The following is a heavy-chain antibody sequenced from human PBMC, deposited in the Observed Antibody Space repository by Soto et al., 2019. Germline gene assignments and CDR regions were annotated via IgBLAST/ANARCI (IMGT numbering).Heavy chain of an antibody. CDR2: ISGSGGNT. D-gene: IGHD5-18*01. Sequence: EVQVLESGGGLAQPGGSMRLSCAVSGFTFSSYAMSWVRQAPGKGPEWVSSISGSGGNTYYADSVKGRFTISRDNPKNTLYLQMNSLRAEDTAVYYFARGRAMVHDAFDIWGHGTLVAVSS. CDR3: ARGRAMVHDAFDI. CDR1: GFTFSSYA. J-gene: IGHJ3*02. V-gene: IGHV3-23*01.